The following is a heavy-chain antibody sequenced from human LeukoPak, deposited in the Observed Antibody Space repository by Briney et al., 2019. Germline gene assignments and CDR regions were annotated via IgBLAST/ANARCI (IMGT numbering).Heavy chain of an antibody. D-gene: IGHD6-19*01. V-gene: IGHV1-8*01. CDR2: MNPNSGNT. CDR3: ARGLIRSSGWYVS. CDR1: GYTCTSYD. Sequence: GASVKVSCKASGYTCTSYDINWLRQATGQGLEWMGWMNPNSGNTGYAQKFQGRVTMTRNTSISTAYMELSSLRSEDTAVYYCARGLIRSSGWYVSWGQRTLVTVSS. J-gene: IGHJ5*01.